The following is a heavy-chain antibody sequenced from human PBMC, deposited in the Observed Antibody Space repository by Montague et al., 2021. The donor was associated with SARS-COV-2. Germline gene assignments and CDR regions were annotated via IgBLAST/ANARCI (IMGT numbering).Heavy chain of an antibody. V-gene: IGHV4-59*01. Sequence: SETLSLTCSVSGGSISTYYWSWIRQPPGKGLEWIGYISYSGSTNYNPSLKSRVTISIDTSKNQFSLELSSVTAADMAVYYCASPGGYCTGGGCYYVYWGQGTLVTVSS. CDR2: ISYSGST. J-gene: IGHJ4*02. CDR1: GGSISTYY. CDR3: ASPGGYCTGGGCYYVY. D-gene: IGHD2-15*01.